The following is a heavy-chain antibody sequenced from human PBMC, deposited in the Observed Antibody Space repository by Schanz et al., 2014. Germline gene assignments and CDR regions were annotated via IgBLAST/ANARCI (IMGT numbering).Heavy chain of an antibody. J-gene: IGHJ5*02. V-gene: IGHV3-23*04. CDR3: AKAADWPVTRFDP. D-gene: IGHD3-9*01. CDR1: RFTVTNAW. Sequence: EAHLVESGGGLVKPGGSLTLSCAASRFTVTNAWMSWVRQAPGKGLEWVSALSEGGGATHYADSVRGRFTISSDSSKTTLYLQMSSLRADDAAVYCGAKAADWPVTRFDPWGQGTLVTVSS. CDR2: LSEGGGAT.